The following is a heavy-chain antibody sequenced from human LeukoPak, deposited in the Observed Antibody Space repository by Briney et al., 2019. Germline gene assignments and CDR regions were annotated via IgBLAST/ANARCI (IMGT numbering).Heavy chain of an antibody. D-gene: IGHD4-11*01. Sequence: EAAVEVSCGAPGGTFSSYAISWVRQAPGQGLEWMGGIIPIFGTANYAQKFQGRVTITADESTSTAYMELSSLRSEDTAVYYCARTTVTTGTYYYYYMDVWGKGTTVTVSS. V-gene: IGHV1-69*13. J-gene: IGHJ6*03. CDR2: IIPIFGTA. CDR1: GGTFSSYA. CDR3: ARTTVTTGTYYYYYMDV.